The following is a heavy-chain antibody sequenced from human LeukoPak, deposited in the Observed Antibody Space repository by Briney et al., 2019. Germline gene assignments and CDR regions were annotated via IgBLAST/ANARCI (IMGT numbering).Heavy chain of an antibody. Sequence: PSETLSLTCTVSGGSISSYYWSWVREPPGKGLEWIGYIYNRGSTNYNPSLKSRVTISVDTSKNNFSLKLSSVTPADTAVYYCARGGYSYGYDDDFDYWGQGTLVTVSS. D-gene: IGHD5-18*01. CDR2: IYNRGST. J-gene: IGHJ4*02. V-gene: IGHV4-59*01. CDR1: GGSISSYY. CDR3: ARGGYSYGYDDDFDY.